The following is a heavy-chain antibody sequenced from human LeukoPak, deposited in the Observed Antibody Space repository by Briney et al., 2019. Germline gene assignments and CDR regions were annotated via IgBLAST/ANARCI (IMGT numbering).Heavy chain of an antibody. J-gene: IGHJ5*02. Sequence: PGGSLRLSCAASGLTFSTYGMHWVRQAPGKGLEWVALIWYDGSNEKYADSVEGRFTISRDNSKNTLYLQMNSLRADDTAVYYSVGSFSSPGNWFDPWGQGTLVTVSS. V-gene: IGHV3-33*01. CDR3: VGSFSSPGNWFDP. CDR1: GLTFSTYG. CDR2: IWYDGSNE. D-gene: IGHD6-13*01.